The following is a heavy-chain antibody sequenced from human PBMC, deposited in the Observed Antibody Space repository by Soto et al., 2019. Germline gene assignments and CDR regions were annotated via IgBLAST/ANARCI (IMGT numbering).Heavy chain of an antibody. J-gene: IGHJ4*02. V-gene: IGHV3-9*01. CDR1: GFTFDDYA. CDR2: ISWNSGSI. Sequence: HPGGSLRLSCAASGFTFDDYAMHWVRQAPGKGLEWVSGISWNSGSIGYADSVKGRFTISRDNAKNSLYLQMNSLRAEDTALYYCAKDTVDTAMAQVDYWGQGTLVTVSS. D-gene: IGHD5-18*01. CDR3: AKDTVDTAMAQVDY.